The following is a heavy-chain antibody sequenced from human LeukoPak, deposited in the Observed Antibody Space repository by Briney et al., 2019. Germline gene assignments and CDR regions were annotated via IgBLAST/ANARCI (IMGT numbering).Heavy chain of an antibody. J-gene: IGHJ4*02. Sequence: PSETLSLTCTVSGGSISSSYWNWIRQPPGKGLEWIGYYSGSTNYNPSLKSRVTISVDTSKNQFSLKLSSVTAADTAVYYCARGSYSSGWYADYWGQGTLVTVSS. D-gene: IGHD6-19*01. V-gene: IGHV4-59*01. CDR1: GGSISSSY. CDR3: ARGSYSSGWYADY. CDR2: YSGST.